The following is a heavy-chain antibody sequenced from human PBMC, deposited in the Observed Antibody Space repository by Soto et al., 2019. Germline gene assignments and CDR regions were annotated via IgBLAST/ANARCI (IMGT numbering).Heavy chain of an antibody. D-gene: IGHD6-13*01. J-gene: IGHJ5*02. Sequence: GGSLRLSCAASGFTFSSYAMSWVRQAPGKGLEWVSAISGSGGSTYYADSVKGRFTISRDNSKNTLYLQMNSLRAEDTAVYYCAKDLRAAAGYRPDWFDPWGQGTLVTVSS. V-gene: IGHV3-23*01. CDR1: GFTFSSYA. CDR3: AKDLRAAAGYRPDWFDP. CDR2: ISGSGGST.